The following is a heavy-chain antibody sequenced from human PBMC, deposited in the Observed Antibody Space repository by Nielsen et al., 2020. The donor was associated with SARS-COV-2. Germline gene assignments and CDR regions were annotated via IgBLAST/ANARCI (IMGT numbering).Heavy chain of an antibody. CDR1: GYTFTAYG. CDR2: IAPYSGHT. D-gene: IGHD4-17*01. J-gene: IGHJ6*02. CDR3: ARDLTVTTSNDYYYGMDV. V-gene: IGHV1-2*04. Sequence: ASVKVSCKASGYTFTAYGVTWVRQAPGQGLEWMGWIAPYSGHTDFAQKFQGWVTMTRDTSISTAYMELSRLRSDDTAVYYCARDLTVTTSNDYYYGMDVWGQGTTVTVSS.